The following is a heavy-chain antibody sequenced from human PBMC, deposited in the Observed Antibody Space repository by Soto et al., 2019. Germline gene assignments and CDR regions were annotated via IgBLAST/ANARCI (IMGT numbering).Heavy chain of an antibody. D-gene: IGHD5-18*01. CDR2: IKSKSHGGTT. Sequence: GGSLRLSCAASGFTFSNAYMNWVRQAPGKGLEWVGRIKSKSHGGTTDYAAPVKDRFTISRDDSKNTLYLQMNSLKTEDTAVYYCARSGYSYGPFDYWGQGTLVTVSS. CDR3: ARSGYSYGPFDY. J-gene: IGHJ4*02. V-gene: IGHV3-15*07. CDR1: GFTFSNAY.